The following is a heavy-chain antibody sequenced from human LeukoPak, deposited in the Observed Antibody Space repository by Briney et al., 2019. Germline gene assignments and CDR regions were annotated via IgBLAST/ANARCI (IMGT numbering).Heavy chain of an antibody. V-gene: IGHV3-23*01. J-gene: IGHJ4*02. CDR1: GFTFSSYA. Sequence: GGSLRLSCAASGFTFSSYAMSWVRQAPGQGLEWFSAISGSGGSTYYADSVKGRFTISRDNSKNTLYLQMNSLRAEDTALYYCAKVIKRRHYYDSSGYYYFDYWGQGTLVTVSS. CDR3: AKVIKRRHYYDSSGYYYFDY. D-gene: IGHD3-22*01. CDR2: ISGSGGST.